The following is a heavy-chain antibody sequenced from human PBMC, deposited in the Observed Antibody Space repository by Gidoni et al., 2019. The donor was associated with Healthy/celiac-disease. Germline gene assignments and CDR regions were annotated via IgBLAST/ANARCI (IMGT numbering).Heavy chain of an antibody. CDR1: GFPFDDYA. J-gene: IGHJ4*02. CDR2: ISWNSGSI. D-gene: IGHD3-10*01. Sequence: EVQLVESGGGLVQPGRSLRLSCAASGFPFDDYALHWVRQAPGKGLGWVSGISWNSGSIGYADSVKGRFTISRDNAKNSLYLQMNSLRAEDTALYYCAKDPAPLWFGELSSFDYWGQGTLVTVSS. V-gene: IGHV3-9*01. CDR3: AKDPAPLWFGELSSFDY.